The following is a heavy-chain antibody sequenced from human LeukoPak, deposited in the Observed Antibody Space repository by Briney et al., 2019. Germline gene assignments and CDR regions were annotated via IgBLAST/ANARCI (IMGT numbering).Heavy chain of an antibody. Sequence: SGGSLRLSCVASGFTFSNYWMSWVRQAPGKGLEWVANIKQDGSEKHYVDSVKGRFIISRDNAKNSLYLQMNSLRAEDTAVYYCAKDGPGVGFDCWGQGTLVTVSS. CDR1: GFTFSNYW. V-gene: IGHV3-7*01. D-gene: IGHD1-14*01. J-gene: IGHJ4*02. CDR3: AKDGPGVGFDC. CDR2: IKQDGSEK.